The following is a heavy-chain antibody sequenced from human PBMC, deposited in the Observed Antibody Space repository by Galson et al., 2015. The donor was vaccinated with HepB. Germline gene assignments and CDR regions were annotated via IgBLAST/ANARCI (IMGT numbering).Heavy chain of an antibody. CDR2: ISGHSGDT. Sequence: SVKVSCKASGYTFTTYGITWVRQAPGQGPEWMGWISGHSGDTNYAQKLQGRVTMTTDTSTSIAFMELGSLRSDDTAVYYCARDLLYYYDSSGYYAPYYWGQGTLVTVSS. J-gene: IGHJ4*02. CDR1: GYTFTTYG. V-gene: IGHV1-18*01. D-gene: IGHD3-22*01. CDR3: ARDLLYYYDSSGYYAPYY.